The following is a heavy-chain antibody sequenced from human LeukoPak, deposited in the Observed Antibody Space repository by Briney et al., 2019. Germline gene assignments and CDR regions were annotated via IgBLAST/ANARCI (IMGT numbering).Heavy chain of an antibody. CDR1: GYTFTSFD. CDR2: MNPNSGNT. D-gene: IGHD5-24*01. J-gene: IGHJ4*02. Sequence: ASVKVSCKASGYTFTSFDIDWVRQATGQGLEWMGWMNPNSGNTGYAQKFQGRVTMTRNTSISTAYMELSSLRAEDTAVYYCAKAVRDGYNWYYFDYWGQGTLVTVSS. CDR3: AKAVRDGYNWYYFDY. V-gene: IGHV1-8*01.